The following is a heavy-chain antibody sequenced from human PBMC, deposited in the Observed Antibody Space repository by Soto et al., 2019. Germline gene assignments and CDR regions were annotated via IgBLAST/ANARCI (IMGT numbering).Heavy chain of an antibody. Sequence: GSGQVSCKASRYPFTSYGISLVRQAPGQGLEWMGWMSACNSNTNYSHKLQGRVTMTTDTSTSTAYMELRSLRSDDTAVYYCARHSGSYWAYWGQGTLVTVSS. J-gene: IGHJ4*02. CDR1: RYPFTSYG. CDR3: ARHSGSYWAY. V-gene: IGHV1-18*04. CDR2: MSACNSNT. D-gene: IGHD1-26*01.